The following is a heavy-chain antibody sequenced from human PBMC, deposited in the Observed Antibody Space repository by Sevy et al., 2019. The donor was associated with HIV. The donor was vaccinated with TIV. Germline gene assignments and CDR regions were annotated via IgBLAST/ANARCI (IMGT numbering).Heavy chain of an antibody. J-gene: IGHJ4*02. Sequence: GGSLRLSCAVSGFTFRNFWMSWVRQAPGKGLEWVAVIWYDGSNKYYADSVKGRFTISRDNSKNTLYLQMNSLRAEDTAVYYCAMNYYDSSGSSFFFDYWGQGTLVTVSS. CDR3: AMNYYDSSGSSFFFDY. V-gene: IGHV3-33*08. CDR2: IWYDGSNK. D-gene: IGHD3-22*01. CDR1: GFTFRNFW.